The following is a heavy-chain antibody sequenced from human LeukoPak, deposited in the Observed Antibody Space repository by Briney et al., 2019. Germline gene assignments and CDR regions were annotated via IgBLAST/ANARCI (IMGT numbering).Heavy chain of an antibody. CDR1: GDSISSSSYY. D-gene: IGHD2-2*01. CDR2: VYYSGSA. CDR3: ARYYGSTSCYVGAFDI. Sequence: SETLSLTCTVSGDSISSSSYYYWAWIRQSPGKGLEWIGNVYYSGSAYYNPSLKSRVTMSVDTSKSQFSLKLSSVTAADTGVFYCARYYGSTSCYVGAFDIWGQGTTVTVPS. V-gene: IGHV4-39*01. J-gene: IGHJ3*02.